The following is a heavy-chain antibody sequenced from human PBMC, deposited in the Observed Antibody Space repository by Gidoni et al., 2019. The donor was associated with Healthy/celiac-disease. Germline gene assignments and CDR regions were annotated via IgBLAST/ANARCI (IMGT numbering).Heavy chain of an antibody. Sequence: QVQLQQWGAGLLKPSETLSLTCAVYGGSFSGYYWSWIRQPPGKGLEWIGEINHSGSTNYNPSLKSRVTISVDTAKNQFSLKLSSVTAADTAVYYCARGSMVRGVNYYYYYMDVWGKGTTVTVSS. CDR1: GGSFSGYY. V-gene: IGHV4-34*01. CDR3: ARGSMVRGVNYYYYYMDV. CDR2: INHSGST. D-gene: IGHD3-10*01. J-gene: IGHJ6*03.